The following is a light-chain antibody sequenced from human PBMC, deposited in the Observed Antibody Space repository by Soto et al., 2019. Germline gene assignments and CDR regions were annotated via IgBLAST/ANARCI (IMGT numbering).Light chain of an antibody. CDR3: QQFNSYPIT. J-gene: IGKJ5*01. CDR2: DVS. Sequence: AIQVTQSPSSLSASVGDRVTITCRASQDIRGALAWYQQKPGKAPKLLIYDVSTLESGVPSRFSGSGSGTEFTLTISSLQPEDVGTYYCQQFNSYPITVGHGTRLEIK. V-gene: IGKV1-13*02. CDR1: QDIRGA.